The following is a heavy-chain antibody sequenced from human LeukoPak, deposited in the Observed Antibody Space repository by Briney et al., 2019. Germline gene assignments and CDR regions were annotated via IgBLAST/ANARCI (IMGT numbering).Heavy chain of an antibody. D-gene: IGHD6-13*01. V-gene: IGHV4-59*08. CDR3: ARLRPSIGAAGTFDY. Sequence: SETLSLTCTVSGGSISSYYWSWIRQPPGKGLEWIGYIYYTGSTKYNPSLKSRVTISVDTSKNQFSLKLSSVTAADTAVYYCARLRPSIGAAGTFDYWGQGTLVTVS. CDR1: GGSISSYY. J-gene: IGHJ4*02. CDR2: IYYTGST.